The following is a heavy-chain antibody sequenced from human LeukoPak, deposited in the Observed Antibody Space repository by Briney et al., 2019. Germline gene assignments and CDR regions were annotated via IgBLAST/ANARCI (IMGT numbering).Heavy chain of an antibody. CDR3: AREGGSIAAAGTRYYYYYMDV. Sequence: SETLSLTCTVSGGSISSSSYYWGWIRQPPGKGLEWIGSIYYSGSTYYNPSLKSRVTISVDTSKNQFSLKLSSVTAADTAVYYCAREGGSIAAAGTRYYYYYMDVWGKGTTVTVSS. J-gene: IGHJ6*03. V-gene: IGHV4-39*07. D-gene: IGHD6-13*01. CDR1: GGSISSSSYY. CDR2: IYYSGST.